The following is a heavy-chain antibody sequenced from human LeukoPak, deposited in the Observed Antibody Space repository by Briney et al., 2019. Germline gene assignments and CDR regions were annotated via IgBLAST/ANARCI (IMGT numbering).Heavy chain of an antibody. CDR1: GGTFSSYA. V-gene: IGHV1-69*13. Sequence: GASVEVSCKASGGTFSSYAISWVRQAPGQGLEWMGGIIPIFGTANYAQKFQGRVTITADESTSTAYMELSSLRSEDTAVYYCARGNSAIFDYWGQGTLVTVSS. J-gene: IGHJ4*02. CDR2: IIPIFGTA. CDR3: ARGNSAIFDY. D-gene: IGHD1-7*01.